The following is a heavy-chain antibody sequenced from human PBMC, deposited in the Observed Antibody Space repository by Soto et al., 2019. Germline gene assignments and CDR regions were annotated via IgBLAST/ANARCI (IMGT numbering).Heavy chain of an antibody. CDR3: ARHGWNYGMDV. D-gene: IGHD6-19*01. J-gene: IGHJ6*02. Sequence: PSQTLSLTCTVSGGSISSSSYYWGWIRQPPGKGLEWIGSIYYSGSTYYNPSLKSRVTISVDTSKNQFSLKLSSVTAADTAVYYCARHGWNYGMDVWGQGTTVTVSS. CDR1: GGSISSSSYY. CDR2: IYYSGST. V-gene: IGHV4-39*01.